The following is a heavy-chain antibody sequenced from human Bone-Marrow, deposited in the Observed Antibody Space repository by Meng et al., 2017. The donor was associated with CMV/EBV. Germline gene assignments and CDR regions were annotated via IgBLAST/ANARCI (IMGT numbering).Heavy chain of an antibody. J-gene: IGHJ6*02. Sequence: GGSLRLSCAASGFTFSSYEMNWVRQAPGKGLEWVSYISSSGNTIYYADSVKGRFTISRDNAKNSLYLQMNSLRAEDTAVYYCARVATWIQLYYYYGMDVWGQGTTVTVSS. CDR3: ARVATWIQLYYYYGMDV. CDR2: ISSSGNTI. D-gene: IGHD5-18*01. CDR1: GFTFSSYE. V-gene: IGHV3-48*03.